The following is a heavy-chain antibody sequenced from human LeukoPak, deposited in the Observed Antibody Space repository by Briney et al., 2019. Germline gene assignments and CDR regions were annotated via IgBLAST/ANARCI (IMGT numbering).Heavy chain of an antibody. CDR2: IYYSGST. V-gene: IGHV4-39*07. CDR3: ARGAGSPHLFDY. Sequence: SETLSLTCTVSGGSISSTSYYWGWIRQPPGKGLEWIGGIYYSGSTYYNPSLKSRVTTSVDTSKNQFSLKLTSVTAADTAVYYCARGAGSPHLFDYWGQGALVTVSS. J-gene: IGHJ4*02. CDR1: GGSISSTSYY. D-gene: IGHD3-10*01.